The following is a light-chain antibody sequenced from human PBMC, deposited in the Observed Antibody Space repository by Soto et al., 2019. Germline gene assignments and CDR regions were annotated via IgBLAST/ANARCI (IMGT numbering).Light chain of an antibody. CDR3: SSYGASSTL. J-gene: IGLJ3*02. V-gene: IGLV2-14*03. Sequence: QSALTQPASLSGSPGQSITISCTGTSSDIGSYNYVSWYQQHPGKAPKLMTFDVSYRPSGISDRFSGSKSGNTASLTISGLQPEDEADYYCSSYGASSTLFGGGTQLTVL. CDR1: SSDIGSYNY. CDR2: DVS.